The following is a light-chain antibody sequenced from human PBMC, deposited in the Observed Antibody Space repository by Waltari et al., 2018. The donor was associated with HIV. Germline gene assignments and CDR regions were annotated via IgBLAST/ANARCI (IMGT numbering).Light chain of an antibody. J-gene: IGLJ3*02. V-gene: IGLV2-14*01. CDR1: SSDIAALHY. CDR2: DVN. CDR3: SSYTTIYTWV. Sequence: QSALTQPASASGSPGQPITISCTRTSSDIAALHYVSWFQHHTTKAPKLLIFDVNYRPSGVSNRFSGSKSGNTASLTISGLQAEDEADYYCSSYTTIYTWVFGGGTKLTVL.